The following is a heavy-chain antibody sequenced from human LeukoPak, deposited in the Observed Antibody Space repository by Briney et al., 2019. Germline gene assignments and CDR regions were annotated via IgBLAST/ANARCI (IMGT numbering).Heavy chain of an antibody. CDR2: FDPEDGET. V-gene: IGHV1-24*01. CDR1: GYTLTELS. J-gene: IGHJ5*02. Sequence: ASVKVSCKVSGYTLTELSMHWVRQAPGKGLEWMGGFDPEDGETIYAQKFQGRVTMTEDTSTDTAYMELSSLRSEDTAVYYCASTPSYYYDSSGYRFDPWGQGTLVTVSS. D-gene: IGHD3-22*01. CDR3: ASTPSYYYDSSGYRFDP.